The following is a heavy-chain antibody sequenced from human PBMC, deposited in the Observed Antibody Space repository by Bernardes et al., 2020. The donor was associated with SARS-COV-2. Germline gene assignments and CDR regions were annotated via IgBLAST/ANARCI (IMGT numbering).Heavy chain of an antibody. Sequence: SETLSLTCTVSVGSINYYYWSWIRQSPGKELEWIGYVYYSGSTYYNPSLRSRVTISVDTSKNQFSLRLTSVTAADTAVYYCARRERDRSNGGCKTYYYYAIDVRRHESTVSVAS. CDR1: VGSINYYY. CDR3: ARRERDRSNGGCKTYYYYAIDV. J-gene: IGHJ6*02. D-gene: IGHD2-8*01. V-gene: IGHV4-59*08. CDR2: VYYSGST.